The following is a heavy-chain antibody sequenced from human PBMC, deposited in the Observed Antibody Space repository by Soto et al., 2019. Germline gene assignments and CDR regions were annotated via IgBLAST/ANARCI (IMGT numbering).Heavy chain of an antibody. CDR3: ARDGYYGGNHHFDY. V-gene: IGHV3-30-3*01. CDR1: GFTFSSYA. D-gene: IGHD4-17*01. Sequence: QVQLVESGGGVVQPGRSLRLSCAASGFTFSSYAMHWVRQAPGKGLEWVAVISYDGSNKYYADSVKGRFTISRDNSKNTLYLQMNSLRAEDTAVYYCARDGYYGGNHHFDYWGQGTLVTVSS. CDR2: ISYDGSNK. J-gene: IGHJ4*02.